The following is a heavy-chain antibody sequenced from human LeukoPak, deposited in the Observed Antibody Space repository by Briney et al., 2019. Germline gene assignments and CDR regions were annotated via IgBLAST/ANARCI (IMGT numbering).Heavy chain of an antibody. CDR1: GFTFGSYG. CDR2: ISYDGSNK. D-gene: IGHD3-22*01. Sequence: GRSLRLSCAASGFTFGSYGMHWVRQAPGKGLEWVAVISYDGSNKYYADSVKGRFTISRDNSKNTLYLQMNSLRAEDTAVYYCAKEYTPNYYYDSSGYYDYWGQGTLVTVSS. J-gene: IGHJ4*02. CDR3: AKEYTPNYYYDSSGYYDY. V-gene: IGHV3-30*18.